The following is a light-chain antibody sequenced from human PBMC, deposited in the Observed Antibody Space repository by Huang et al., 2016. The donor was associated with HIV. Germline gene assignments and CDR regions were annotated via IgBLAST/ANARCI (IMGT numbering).Light chain of an antibody. V-gene: IGKV3-20*01. J-gene: IGKJ4*01. CDR1: QSVSNY. CDR3: QQYGGSPLT. Sequence: EIVLTQSPGTLSLSPGERATLSCRASQSVSNYLAWYQQKPGQAPRLLIYGASSRATGIPDRFSGSGSGTDFTLTISRLEPEDFAFYYCQQYGGSPLTFGGGIKVE. CDR2: GAS.